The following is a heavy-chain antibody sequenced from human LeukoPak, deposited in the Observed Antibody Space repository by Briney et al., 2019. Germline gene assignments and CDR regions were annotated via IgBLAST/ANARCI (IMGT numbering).Heavy chain of an antibody. V-gene: IGHV1-3*01. J-gene: IGHJ5*02. CDR3: ARDYSSMVRGVSGWFDP. D-gene: IGHD3-10*01. Sequence: ASVKVSCKASGYTFTSYAMHWVRQAPGQRLEGMGWINAGNGNTKYSQKFQGRVTITRDTSASTAYMEPSSLRSEATAVYYCARDYSSMVRGVSGWFDPWGQGTLVTVSS. CDR1: GYTFTSYA. CDR2: INAGNGNT.